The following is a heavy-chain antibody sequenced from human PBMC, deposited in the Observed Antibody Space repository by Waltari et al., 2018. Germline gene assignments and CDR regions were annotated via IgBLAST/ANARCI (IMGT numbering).Heavy chain of an antibody. CDR1: GFTFSSYA. V-gene: IGHV3-23*01. D-gene: IGHD2-2*01. CDR2: ISGTGTMT. CDR3: AKEATYCTSASCFEDYFNHGMDV. Sequence: EAQLLESGGGLVQPGGSLRLSCAASGFTFSSYAMNWVCQIPGEGLEWVSGISGTGTMTYYADSVKGRFTVSRDLSTNAVSLQLSGLRPEDTAVYYCAKEATYCTSASCFEDYFNHGMDVWGQGTTVTVS. J-gene: IGHJ6*02.